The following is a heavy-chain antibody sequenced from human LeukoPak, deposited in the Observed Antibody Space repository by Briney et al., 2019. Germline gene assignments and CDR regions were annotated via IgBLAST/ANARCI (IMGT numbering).Heavy chain of an antibody. CDR2: IYYTGST. J-gene: IGHJ4*02. V-gene: IGHV4-39*07. D-gene: IGHD6-19*01. CDR3: ARGSYPGWYNGEFDY. Sequence: SETLSLTCSVSGGSISSSSYYWGWIRQPPGKGLEWIGNIYYTGSTYYNPSLKSRVTISVDTSKNQFSLKLSSVTAADTANYYCARGSYPGWYNGEFDYWGQGTLVTVSS. CDR1: GGSISSSSYY.